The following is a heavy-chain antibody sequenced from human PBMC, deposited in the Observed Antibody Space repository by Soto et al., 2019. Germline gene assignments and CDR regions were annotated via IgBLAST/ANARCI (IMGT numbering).Heavy chain of an antibody. D-gene: IGHD5-12*01. V-gene: IGHV3-33*01. Sequence: GGSLRLSCAASGSTFSSYGMHWVRQAPGKGLEWVAVIWYDGSNKYYADSVKGRFTISRDNSKNTLYLQMNSLRAEDTAVYYCARDSARGYSGYDYPTFVDYCGQGTLVTVYS. CDR1: GSTFSSYG. CDR2: IWYDGSNK. CDR3: ARDSARGYSGYDYPTFVDY. J-gene: IGHJ4*02.